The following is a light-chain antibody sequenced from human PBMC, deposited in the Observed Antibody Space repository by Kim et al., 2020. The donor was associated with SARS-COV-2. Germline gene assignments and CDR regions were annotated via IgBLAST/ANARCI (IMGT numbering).Light chain of an antibody. CDR2: DVS. V-gene: IGLV2-11*01. CDR1: SSDVGGYDY. Sequence: QSALTQPRSVSGSPGQSVTISCTGTSSDVGGYDYVSWYQHHPGKAPKLLIYDVSEWPSGVPDRFSGSKSGNTASLTISGLQADDEADYYCCSYAGSYTWVFGGGTQLTVL. J-gene: IGLJ3*02. CDR3: CSYAGSYTWV.